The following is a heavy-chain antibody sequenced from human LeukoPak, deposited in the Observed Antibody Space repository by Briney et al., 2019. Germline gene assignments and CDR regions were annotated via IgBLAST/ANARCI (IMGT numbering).Heavy chain of an antibody. Sequence: GRSLRLSCAASGFTFSSYGMHWVRQAPGKGLEWVAVISYDGSNKYYADSVKGRFTISRDNSKNTLYLQMNSLRAEDTAVYYCAKGLIGESSFDYWGQGTLVTVSS. J-gene: IGHJ4*02. V-gene: IGHV3-30*18. D-gene: IGHD3-10*01. CDR1: GFTFSSYG. CDR3: AKGLIGESSFDY. CDR2: ISYDGSNK.